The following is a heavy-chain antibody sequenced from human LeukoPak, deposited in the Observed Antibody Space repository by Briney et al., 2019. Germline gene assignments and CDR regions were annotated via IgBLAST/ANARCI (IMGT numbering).Heavy chain of an antibody. CDR2: IYYSGST. Sequence: SETLSLTCTVSGGSISSYYWSWIRQPPGKGLEWIGYIYYSGSTNYNPSLKSRVTISVDTSKNQFSLKLSSVTAADTAVYCCARYRGGFHDYWGQGTLVTVSS. D-gene: IGHD3-16*01. CDR1: GGSISSYY. J-gene: IGHJ4*02. V-gene: IGHV4-59*01. CDR3: ARYRGGFHDY.